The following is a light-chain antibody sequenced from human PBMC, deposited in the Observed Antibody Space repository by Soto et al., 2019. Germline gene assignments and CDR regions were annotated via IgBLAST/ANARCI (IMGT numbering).Light chain of an antibody. J-gene: IGLJ1*01. Sequence: QSALTQPPSASGSPGQSVSICCTGTKSDIGVYDFVSWYQHHPDKAPRLIIYEVVQRPSGVPHRFSGSKSGNTASLTVSGLQAADEADYFCKSYAGSTTDVFRSGTKLNVL. V-gene: IGLV2-8*01. CDR2: EVV. CDR1: KSDIGVYDF. CDR3: KSYAGSTTDV.